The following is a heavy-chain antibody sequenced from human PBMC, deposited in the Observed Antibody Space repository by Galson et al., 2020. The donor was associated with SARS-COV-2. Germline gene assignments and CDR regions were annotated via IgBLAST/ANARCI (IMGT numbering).Heavy chain of an antibody. Sequence: TGGSLRLSCATSGFSFSNYWMRWVRQAPGKGLEWVANIKPDGSEKYYVESLKGRFTISRDNAKNSLFLQMNSLRAEDAAVYYCARDDQYSYASCDYLEGFFQHWGRGTLVTVSS. D-gene: IGHD3-22*01. CDR2: IKPDGSEK. CDR1: GFSFSNYW. V-gene: IGHV3-7*05. CDR3: ARDDQYSYASCDYLEGFFQH. J-gene: IGHJ1*01.